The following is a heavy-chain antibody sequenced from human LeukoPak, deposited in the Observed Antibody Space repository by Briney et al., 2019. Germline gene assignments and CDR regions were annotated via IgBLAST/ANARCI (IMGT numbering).Heavy chain of an antibody. Sequence: PSETLSLTCTVSGYSISSGYYWGWIRQPPGKGLEWIGSIHHSGSTYYNPSLKSRVTISVDTSKNQFSLKLSSVTAADTAVYYCARTHDSSGYYLGNWFDPWGQGTLVTVSS. J-gene: IGHJ5*02. D-gene: IGHD3-22*01. CDR1: GYSISSGYY. V-gene: IGHV4-38-2*02. CDR2: IHHSGST. CDR3: ARTHDSSGYYLGNWFDP.